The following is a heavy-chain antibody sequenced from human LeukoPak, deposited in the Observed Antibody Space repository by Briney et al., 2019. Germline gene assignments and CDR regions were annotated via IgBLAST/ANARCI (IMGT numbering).Heavy chain of an antibody. CDR1: GYTFSGYF. D-gene: IGHD4-11*01. CDR3: ARGQPYGNYNYSDS. V-gene: IGHV1-2*06. Sequence: GASVKVSCKASGYTFSGYFIHWVRQAPGQGLEWMGRINPNTGYPNHAQNFQGRVTMTRDTSISTAYMELSRLTTDDTAVYFCARGQPYGNYNYSDSWGQGTLVTVSS. J-gene: IGHJ5*01. CDR2: INPNTGYP.